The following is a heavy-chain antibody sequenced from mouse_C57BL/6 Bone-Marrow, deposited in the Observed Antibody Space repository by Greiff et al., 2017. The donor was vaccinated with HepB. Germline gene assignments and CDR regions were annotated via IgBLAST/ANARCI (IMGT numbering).Heavy chain of an antibody. CDR2: IYPSDSET. Sequence: QVQLKQSGAELVRPGSSVKLSCKASGYTFTSYWMDWVKQRPGQGLEWIGNIYPSDSETHYNQKFKDKATLTVDKSSSTAYMQLSSLTSEDSAVYYCARGGIYYYGSSLFAYWGQGTLVTVSA. J-gene: IGHJ3*01. CDR1: GYTFTSYW. CDR3: ARGGIYYYGSSLFAY. V-gene: IGHV1-61*01. D-gene: IGHD1-1*01.